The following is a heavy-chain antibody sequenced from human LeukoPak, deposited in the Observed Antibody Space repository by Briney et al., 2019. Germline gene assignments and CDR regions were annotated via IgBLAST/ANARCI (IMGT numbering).Heavy chain of an antibody. J-gene: IGHJ6*03. CDR3: ARAYDSSWDYMDV. CDR2: INWNGGST. D-gene: IGHD3-22*01. Sequence: GGSLRLSCAASGFTFDDYGMSWVRHAPGKGLEWVSGINWNGGSTGYADSVKGRFTISRDNAKNSLYLQMNSLRAEDTALYYCARAYDSSWDYMDVWGKGTTVTVSS. CDR1: GFTFDDYG. V-gene: IGHV3-20*04.